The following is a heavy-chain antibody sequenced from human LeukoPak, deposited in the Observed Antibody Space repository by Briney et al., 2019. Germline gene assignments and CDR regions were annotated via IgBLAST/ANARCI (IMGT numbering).Heavy chain of an antibody. D-gene: IGHD1-26*01. Sequence: GGSLRLSCAASGFTFSSYAMHWVRQAPGKGLEWVAVISYDGSNKYYADSVKGRFTISRDNSKNTLYLQMNSLRAEDRAVYYCAVVNSGYVDYWGQGTLVTVSS. V-gene: IGHV3-30*04. CDR3: AVVNSGYVDY. CDR1: GFTFSSYA. J-gene: IGHJ4*02. CDR2: ISYDGSNK.